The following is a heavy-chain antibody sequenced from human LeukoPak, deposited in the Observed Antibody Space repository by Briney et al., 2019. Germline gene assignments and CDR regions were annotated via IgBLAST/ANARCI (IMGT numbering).Heavy chain of an antibody. J-gene: IGHJ4*02. D-gene: IGHD2-15*01. CDR2: IYYSGST. CDR3: ARGYCSGGNCQPRAFDY. CDR1: GGSISTHY. Sequence: PSETLSLTCTVSGGSISTHYWSWIRQPPGKGLEWIGYIYYSGSTNYNPSLKSRVTISLDTSSNQFSLKLSSVTAADTAVYYCARGYCSGGNCQPRAFDYWGQGTLVTVSS. V-gene: IGHV4-59*11.